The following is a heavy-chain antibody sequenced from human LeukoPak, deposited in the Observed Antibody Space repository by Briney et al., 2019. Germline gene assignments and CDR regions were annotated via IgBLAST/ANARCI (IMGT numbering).Heavy chain of an antibody. CDR2: IKQDGAEK. V-gene: IGHV3-7*01. J-gene: IGHJ4*01. CDR3: ARDGTAAGLYFDL. D-gene: IGHD6-13*01. CDR1: GFTFSSYW. Sequence: GGSLRLSCGVSGFTFSSYWMNCVRQAPGKGLEWVSSIKQDGAEKSYVDSVKGRFTISRDNAKNSLYLQMSSLRAEDTAVYYCARDGTAAGLYFDLWGQGTLVTVSS.